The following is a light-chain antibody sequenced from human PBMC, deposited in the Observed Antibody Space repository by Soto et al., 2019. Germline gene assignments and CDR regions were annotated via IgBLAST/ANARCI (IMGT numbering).Light chain of an antibody. CDR3: QQYAGSPYT. CDR1: QSVSSSY. Sequence: EIVLTQSPGTLYLSPGERATLSCRASQSVSSSYLAWYQQKPGQAPRLLIYDTSYRTTGIPDRFSGSGSGTDFTLTISRLEPEDFAVYYCQQYAGSPYTFGQGTRLEIK. J-gene: IGKJ2*01. V-gene: IGKV3-20*01. CDR2: DTS.